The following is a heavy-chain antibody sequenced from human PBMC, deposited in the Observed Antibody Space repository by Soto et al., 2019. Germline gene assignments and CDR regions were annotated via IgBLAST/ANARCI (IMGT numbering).Heavy chain of an antibody. CDR2: LYYRGNT. Sequence: QVQLQESGPGLVKPSETLSLICTVSSGSISSSYWTWIRQPPGRGLEWIGDLYYRGNTNYNPSLESRVTISIDTSKKQFSLKVTSVTAADTAVYYCGRYAGYVDSWGQGTLVTVSS. D-gene: IGHD2-15*01. CDR3: GRYAGYVDS. CDR1: SGSISSSY. V-gene: IGHV4-59*01. J-gene: IGHJ4*02.